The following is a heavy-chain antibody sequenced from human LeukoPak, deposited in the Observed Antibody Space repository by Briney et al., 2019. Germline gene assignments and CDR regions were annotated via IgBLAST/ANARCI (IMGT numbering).Heavy chain of an antibody. J-gene: IGHJ4*02. V-gene: IGHV3-9*01. CDR3: AKDRSWDSSGYYFDY. D-gene: IGHD3-22*01. CDR1: GFTFDDYA. Sequence: GGSLRLSCAASGFTFDDYAMHWVRQAPGKGLEWVSGISWNSGSIGYADSVKGRFTISRDNAKNSLYLQMNSLRAEDTALYYCAKDRSWDSSGYYFDYWGQGTLVTVSS. CDR2: ISWNSGSI.